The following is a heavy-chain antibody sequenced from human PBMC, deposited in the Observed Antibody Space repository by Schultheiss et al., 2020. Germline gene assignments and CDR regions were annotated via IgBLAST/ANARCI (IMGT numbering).Heavy chain of an antibody. D-gene: IGHD3-3*02. CDR1: GYTFTSYA. CDR3: ARSIFGVVIPVHYYGMDV. V-gene: IGHV1-3*01. J-gene: IGHJ6*02. CDR2: INAGNGNT. Sequence: ASVKVSCKASGYTFTSYAMHWVRQAPGQRLEWMGWINAGNGNTKYSQKFQGRVTITRDTSASTAYMELSGLRSDDTAVYYCARSIFGVVIPVHYYGMDVWGQGTTVNVSS.